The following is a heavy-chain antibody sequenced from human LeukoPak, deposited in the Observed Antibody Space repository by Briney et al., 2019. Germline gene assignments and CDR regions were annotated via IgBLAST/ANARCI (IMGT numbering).Heavy chain of an antibody. J-gene: IGHJ4*02. CDR2: SNDSGGT. Sequence: SETLSLTCAVYGGTFSGYYWSWIRQPPGKRLEWVGESNDSGGTNYNPSLKSRVTISADKSKNQVSLRLTSVTAADTAVYYCARGRNSYDLEEFDYWGQGTLVTVSS. D-gene: IGHD5-18*01. CDR3: ARGRNSYDLEEFDY. V-gene: IGHV4-34*01. CDR1: GGTFSGYY.